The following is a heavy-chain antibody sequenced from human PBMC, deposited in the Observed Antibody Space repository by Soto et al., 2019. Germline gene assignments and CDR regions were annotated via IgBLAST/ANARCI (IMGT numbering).Heavy chain of an antibody. CDR1: GGSISHFY. Sequence: ASETLSLTCSVSGGSISHFYWHWIRQSPGKGLEWVGFVYYSGSTNYNPSLKSRVTISVDTSKNQLYLKLNSVTAADTAVYYCARGGIVGTITPTRAFDSWAQGTLATVSP. D-gene: IGHD1-26*01. J-gene: IGHJ4*02. CDR3: ARGGIVGTITPTRAFDS. V-gene: IGHV4-59*01. CDR2: VYYSGST.